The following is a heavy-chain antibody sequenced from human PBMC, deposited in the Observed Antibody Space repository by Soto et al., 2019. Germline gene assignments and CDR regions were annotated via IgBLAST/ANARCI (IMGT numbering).Heavy chain of an antibody. CDR3: ARRSSGRLTTAWAPLDW. V-gene: IGHV3-7*03. D-gene: IGHD2-15*01. J-gene: IGHJ4*02. CDR2: IKQDGSEK. CDR1: GFTFTTYW. Sequence: EVQLVESGGGLVQPGESLRLSCAASGFTFTTYWMTWVRQAPGKGLEWVANIKQDGSEKFYVGSVRGRFTSSRDNAKNSMYLQMNSLRAEDTAVYYCARRSSGRLTTAWAPLDWWGQGTLVTVSS.